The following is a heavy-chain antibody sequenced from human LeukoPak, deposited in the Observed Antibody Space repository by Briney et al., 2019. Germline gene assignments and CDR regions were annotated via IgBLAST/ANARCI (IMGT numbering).Heavy chain of an antibody. Sequence: GGSLRLSCAASGFTFSSYWMSWVRQAPGKGLEWVANIKQDRSDKYYVDSVKGRFTISRDNSKNTLSLQMNSLRAEDTAVYYCAKDDALYSSGWYVRGDFDYWGQGTLVTVSS. D-gene: IGHD6-19*01. CDR1: GFTFSSYW. J-gene: IGHJ4*02. CDR2: IKQDRSDK. CDR3: AKDDALYSSGWYVRGDFDY. V-gene: IGHV3-7*01.